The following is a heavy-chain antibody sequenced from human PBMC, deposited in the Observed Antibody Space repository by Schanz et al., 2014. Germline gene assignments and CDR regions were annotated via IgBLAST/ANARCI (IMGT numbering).Heavy chain of an antibody. Sequence: EVQLVESGGGLVQPGGSLRLSCAASGFTFRSSCMHWVRQVPGKGLVWVSRIKSDGSSTSYADSVKGRFTISRDNSKNTLYLQMNSLRPEDTAVYYCAKYRGYYRVSGSYRELEYWGQGTLVTVSS. D-gene: IGHD3-10*01. V-gene: IGHV3-74*01. CDR1: GFTFRSSC. J-gene: IGHJ4*02. CDR2: IKSDGSST. CDR3: AKYRGYYRVSGSYRELEY.